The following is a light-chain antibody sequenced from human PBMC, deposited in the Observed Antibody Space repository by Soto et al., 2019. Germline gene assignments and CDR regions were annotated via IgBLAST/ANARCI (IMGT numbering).Light chain of an antibody. CDR1: QTVLDSSNNKDY. CDR3: QQTYSSPWT. J-gene: IGKJ1*01. CDR2: AAS. Sequence: DIVMTQSPDSLAVSLGERATINCKSSQTVLDSSNNKDYLTWYQQKPGKAPKLLIYAASSLQSGVPSRFSGSGSGTDFTLTISSLQPEEFATYYCQQTYSSPWTVGRGTKVDIK. V-gene: IGKV1-39*01.